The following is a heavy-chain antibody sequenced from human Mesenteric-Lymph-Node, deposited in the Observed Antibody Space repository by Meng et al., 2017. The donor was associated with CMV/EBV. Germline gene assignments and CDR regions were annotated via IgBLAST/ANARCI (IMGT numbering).Heavy chain of an antibody. Sequence: GESLKISCAASGFTFSSYSMNWVRQAPGKGLEWVSFISASSSDIYYADSVKGRFTISRDNAKNSLYLQMNSLRAEDTAVYYCARVAYSTSQFDSWGQGTLVTVSS. J-gene: IGHJ4*02. CDR1: GFTFSSYS. V-gene: IGHV3-21*01. CDR3: ARVAYSTSQFDS. D-gene: IGHD4-11*01. CDR2: ISASSSDI.